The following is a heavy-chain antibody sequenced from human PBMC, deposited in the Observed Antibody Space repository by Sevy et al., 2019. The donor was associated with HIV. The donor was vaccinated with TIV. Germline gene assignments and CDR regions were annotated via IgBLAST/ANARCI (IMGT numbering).Heavy chain of an antibody. D-gene: IGHD5-18*01. V-gene: IGHV3-11*01. CDR1: EFTLSDYY. CDR3: ASRGYSYGSPFDY. J-gene: IGHJ4*02. CDR2: ITSSGIAL. Sequence: GGSLRLSCTASEFTLSDYYMSWFRQAPGKGLEWISYITSSGIALYYADSVKGRFTISRDNSKNTLYLQMNSLRAEDTAVYYCASRGYSYGSPFDYWGQGTLVTVSS.